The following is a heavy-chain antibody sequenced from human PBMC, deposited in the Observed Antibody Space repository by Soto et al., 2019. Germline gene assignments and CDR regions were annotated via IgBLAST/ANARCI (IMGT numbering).Heavy chain of an antibody. V-gene: IGHV4-34*01. J-gene: IGHJ3*02. CDR3: TRGGASGSHFLRKAFDI. D-gene: IGHD1-26*01. CDR2: INHSGGT. Sequence: SETLSLTCAVYGGSFSGYYWSWIRQPPGKGLEWIGEINHSGGTNYNPSLKSRVTISLDTSKNQFSLKLSSVTAADTAVYYCTRGGASGSHFLRKAFDIWGQGTMVTVSS. CDR1: GGSFSGYY.